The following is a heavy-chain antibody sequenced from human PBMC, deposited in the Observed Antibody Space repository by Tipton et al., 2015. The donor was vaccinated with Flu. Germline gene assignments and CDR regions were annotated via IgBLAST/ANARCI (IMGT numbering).Heavy chain of an antibody. Sequence: QLVQSGAEVKKPGASVKVSCKASGYTFTGYYMHWVRQAPGQGLEWMGRINPNSGGTNYAQKFQGRVTMTRDTSISTAYMELSRLRSYDTAVYYCARDTPSSYYDFWSGYYKAPYYYYGMDVWGQGTTVTVSS. CDR1: GYTFTGYY. V-gene: IGHV1-2*06. CDR3: ARDTPSSYYDFWSGYYKAPYYYYGMDV. J-gene: IGHJ6*02. D-gene: IGHD3-3*01. CDR2: INPNSGGT.